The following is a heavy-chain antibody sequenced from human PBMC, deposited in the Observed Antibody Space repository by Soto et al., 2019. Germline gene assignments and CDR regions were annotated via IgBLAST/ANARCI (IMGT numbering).Heavy chain of an antibody. CDR2: IIPILGIA. V-gene: IGHV1-69*02. Sequence: ASVKVSCKASGGTFSSYTISWVRQAPGQGLEWMGRIIPILGIANYAQKFQGRVTITRDTSASTAYMELSSLRSEDTAVYYCARGFPGIPPFDEWGQGSLVTVSS. CDR1: GGTFSSYT. CDR3: ARGFPGIPPFDE. D-gene: IGHD1-20*01. J-gene: IGHJ4*02.